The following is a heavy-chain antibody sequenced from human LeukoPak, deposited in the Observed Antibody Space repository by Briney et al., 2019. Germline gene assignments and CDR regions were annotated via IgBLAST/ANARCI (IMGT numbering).Heavy chain of an antibody. CDR1: GFTFSSYS. Sequence: KPGGSLRLSCAASGFTFSSYSMSWVRQAPGKGLEWVSSISSSSSYIYYADSVKGRFTISRDNAKNSLYLQMNSLRAEDTAVYYCARDLSSGATNDYWGQGTLVTVSS. V-gene: IGHV3-21*04. CDR2: ISSSSSYI. D-gene: IGHD1-26*01. CDR3: ARDLSSGATNDY. J-gene: IGHJ4*02.